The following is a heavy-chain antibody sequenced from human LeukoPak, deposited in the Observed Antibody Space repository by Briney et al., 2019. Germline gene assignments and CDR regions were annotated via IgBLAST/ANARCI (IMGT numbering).Heavy chain of an antibody. CDR2: IYYSGST. V-gene: IGHV4-31*03. Sequence: SETLSLTCTVSGGSISSGGYYWSWIRQHPGKGLEWIGYIYYSGSTYYNPSLKSRVTISVDTSKNQFSLKLSSVTAADTVVYYCARRTGGASFDYWGQGTLVTVSS. CDR3: ARRTGGASFDY. D-gene: IGHD1-1*01. CDR1: GGSISSGGYY. J-gene: IGHJ4*02.